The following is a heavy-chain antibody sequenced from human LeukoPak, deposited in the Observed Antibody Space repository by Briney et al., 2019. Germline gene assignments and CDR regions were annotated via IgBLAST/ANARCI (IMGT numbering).Heavy chain of an antibody. V-gene: IGHV1-18*01. CDR3: ARVLSRIAAAGGRTWENWFDP. CDR2: ISAYNGNT. D-gene: IGHD6-13*01. Sequence: GASVKVSCKASGYTFTSYGISWVRQAPGQGLEWMGWISAYNGNTNYAQKLQGRVTMTTDTSTSTACMELRSLRSDDTAVYYCARVLSRIAAAGGRTWENWFDPWGQGTLVTVSS. CDR1: GYTFTSYG. J-gene: IGHJ5*02.